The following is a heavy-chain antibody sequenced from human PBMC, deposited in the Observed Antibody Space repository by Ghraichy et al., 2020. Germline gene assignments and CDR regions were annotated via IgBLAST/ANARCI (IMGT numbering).Heavy chain of an antibody. Sequence: SETLSLTCAVSGGYFSGDHWHWIRQSPGKGLEWICEINFSGDTKYNPSLKSRVTISVDTSKNQFTLNVRSVTAADTAIYYCARRGLGGPSVYYMDVLGKGTTVDVSS. D-gene: IGHD2-15*01. CDR1: GGYFSGDH. CDR2: INFSGDT. J-gene: IGHJ6*03. CDR3: ARRGLGGPSVYYMDV. V-gene: IGHV4-34*01.